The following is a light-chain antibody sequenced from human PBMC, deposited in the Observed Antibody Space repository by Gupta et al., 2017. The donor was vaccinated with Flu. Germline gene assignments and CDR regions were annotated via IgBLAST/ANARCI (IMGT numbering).Light chain of an antibody. CDR2: GAS. CDR3: QQYGSSPWG. V-gene: IGKV3-20*01. J-gene: IGKJ2*03. CDR1: QSVSSSY. Sequence: IVLTQSPGTLSLSPGERATLSCRASQSVSSSYLAWYQQKPGQAPRLLIYGASSRATGIPDRFSGSGSGTDFTLTISRLEPEDFAVYYCQQYGSSPWGFGQGTKLEIK.